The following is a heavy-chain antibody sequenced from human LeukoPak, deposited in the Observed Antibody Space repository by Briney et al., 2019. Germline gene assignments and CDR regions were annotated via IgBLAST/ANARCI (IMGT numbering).Heavy chain of an antibody. V-gene: IGHV1-3*01. CDR3: ARVKQQLVRNYYGMDV. CDR1: GYTFTSYA. J-gene: IGHJ6*02. Sequence: ASVKVSCKASGYTFTSYAIHWVRQAPGQRLEWMGWINAGNGNTKYSQKFQGRVTITRDTSASTAYMELSSLRSEDTAVYYCARVKQQLVRNYYGMDVWGQGTTVTVSS. CDR2: INAGNGNT. D-gene: IGHD6-13*01.